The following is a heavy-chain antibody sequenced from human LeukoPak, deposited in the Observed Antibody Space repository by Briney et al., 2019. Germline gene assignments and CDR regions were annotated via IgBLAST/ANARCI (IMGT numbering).Heavy chain of an antibody. Sequence: GGSLRLSCAASGFTFSSYWMSWVRQAPGKGLEWVANIKQDGSEKYYVDSVKGRFTISRDNAKNSLYLQMNSLRAEDTAVYYCARDIVVVPAANHYYYYGMDVWGQGTTVTVSS. CDR3: ARDIVVVPAANHYYYYGMDV. CDR2: IKQDGSEK. D-gene: IGHD2-2*01. V-gene: IGHV3-7*01. J-gene: IGHJ6*02. CDR1: GFTFSSYW.